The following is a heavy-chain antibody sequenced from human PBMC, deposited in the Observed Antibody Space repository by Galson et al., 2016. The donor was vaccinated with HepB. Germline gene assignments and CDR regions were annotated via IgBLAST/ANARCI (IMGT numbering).Heavy chain of an antibody. CDR3: ARARGQYSAV. V-gene: IGHV1-69*13. Sequence: SVKVSCTASGGTFNSYIFTWVRQAPGQGLEWMGEFSTVFGTTNYAQKFQGRITITPDESTSTVFLDLRSLRSNGTAVYFCARARGQYSAVWGQGTLVTVSS. J-gene: IGHJ4*02. CDR1: GGTFNSYI. CDR2: FSTVFGTT. D-gene: IGHD2/OR15-2a*01.